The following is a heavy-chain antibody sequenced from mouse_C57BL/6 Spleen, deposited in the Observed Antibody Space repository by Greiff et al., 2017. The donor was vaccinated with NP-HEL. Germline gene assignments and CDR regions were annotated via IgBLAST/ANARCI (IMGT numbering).Heavy chain of an antibody. J-gene: IGHJ1*03. CDR3: ARNLNYYGSSYGYFDV. CDR1: GYTFTSYW. CDR2: IHPNSGST. D-gene: IGHD1-1*01. Sequence: VQLQQSGAELVKPGASVKLSCKASGYTFTSYWMHWVKQRPGQGLEWIGMIHPNSGSTNYNEKFKSKATLTVDKSSSTAYMQLSSLTSEDSAVYYCARNLNYYGSSYGYFDVWGTGTTVTVSS. V-gene: IGHV1-64*01.